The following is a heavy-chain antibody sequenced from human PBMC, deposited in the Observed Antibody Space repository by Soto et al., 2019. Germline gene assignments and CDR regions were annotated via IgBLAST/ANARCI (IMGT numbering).Heavy chain of an antibody. V-gene: IGHV3-21*01. CDR3: AREYIATAKTVAFYI. Sequence: EVQLVESGGGLVKPGGSLRLSCAASGFTFSSYSMNWVRQAPGKGLEWVSSISSSSSYIYYADSVKGRFTISRDNAKNSLYMQRNSLTAEYTSVKYCAREYIATAKTVAFYISGQGTMVTVSS. D-gene: IGHD2-21*01. CDR2: ISSSSSYI. J-gene: IGHJ3*02. CDR1: GFTFSSYS.